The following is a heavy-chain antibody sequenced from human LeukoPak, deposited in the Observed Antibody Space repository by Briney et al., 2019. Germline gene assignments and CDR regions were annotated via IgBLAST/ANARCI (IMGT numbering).Heavy chain of an antibody. J-gene: IGHJ3*02. V-gene: IGHV4-39*01. CDR2: IYYSGST. CDR1: GGSISSSSYY. Sequence: SETLSLTCTVSGGSISSSSYYWGWIRQPPGKGLEWIGSIYYSGSTYYNPSLKGRVTISVDTSKNQFSLKLSSVTAADTAVYYCARREWRLQEAFDIWGQGTMVTVSS. CDR3: ARREWRLQEAFDI. D-gene: IGHD5-24*01.